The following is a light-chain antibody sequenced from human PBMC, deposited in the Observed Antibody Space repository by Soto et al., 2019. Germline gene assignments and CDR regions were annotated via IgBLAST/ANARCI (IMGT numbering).Light chain of an antibody. CDR2: YDD. Sequence: QSVLTQPPSVSDSPRQRVTISCSGSSSNIGNNAVNWYQQLPGKAPKLLIYYDDLLPSGGSDRFSGSKSGTSASLAISGLQSEDEADYYCAAWDDSLNGQVFGGGTKLTVL. CDR3: AAWDDSLNGQV. J-gene: IGLJ3*02. CDR1: SSNIGNNA. V-gene: IGLV1-36*01.